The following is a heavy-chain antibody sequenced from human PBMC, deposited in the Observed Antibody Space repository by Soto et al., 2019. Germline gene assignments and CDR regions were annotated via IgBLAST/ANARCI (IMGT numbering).Heavy chain of an antibody. CDR3: AREFGTYCSGGSCYGSDAFDI. CDR2: INAGNGNT. D-gene: IGHD2-15*01. Sequence: ASVKVSCKASGYTFTSYAMHWVRQAPGQRLEWMGWINAGNGNTKYSQKFQGRVTITRDTSASTAYMELSSLRSEDTAVYYCAREFGTYCSGGSCYGSDAFDIWGQGTMVTVSS. CDR1: GYTFTSYA. J-gene: IGHJ3*02. V-gene: IGHV1-3*01.